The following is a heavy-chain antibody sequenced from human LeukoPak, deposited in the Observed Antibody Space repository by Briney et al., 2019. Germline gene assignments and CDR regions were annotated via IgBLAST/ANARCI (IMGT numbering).Heavy chain of an antibody. J-gene: IGHJ5*01. Sequence: GGSLRLSCAASGFTFSTNWMSWFRQAPGKAPEWVAHIKPDGSETYYVDSVKGRFTISRDNAKNSLYLQMYSLRAEDTAVYYCATAVSVAGDSWGQGTLVTVSS. D-gene: IGHD6-19*01. V-gene: IGHV3-7*01. CDR2: IKPDGSET. CDR3: ATAVSVAGDS. CDR1: GFTFSTNW.